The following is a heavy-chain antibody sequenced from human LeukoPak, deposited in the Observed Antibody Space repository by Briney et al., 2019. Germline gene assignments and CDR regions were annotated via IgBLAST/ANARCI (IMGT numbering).Heavy chain of an antibody. V-gene: IGHV1-24*01. CDR1: GYTLTELS. CDR3: ATASSSWYLAYFDY. J-gene: IGHJ4*02. Sequence: ASVKVSCKVSGYTLTELSMHWVRQAPGKGLEWTGGFDPEDGETIYAQKFQGRVTMTEDTSTDTAYMELSSLRSEDTAVYYCATASSSWYLAYFDYWGQGTLVTVSS. CDR2: FDPEDGET. D-gene: IGHD6-13*01.